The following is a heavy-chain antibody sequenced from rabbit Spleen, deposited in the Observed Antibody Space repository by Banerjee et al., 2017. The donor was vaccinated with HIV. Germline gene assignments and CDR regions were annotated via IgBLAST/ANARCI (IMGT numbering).Heavy chain of an antibody. CDR2: IYTINGST. D-gene: IGHD4-1*01. CDR3: LRDTYGGSSGWGWNYFDL. Sequence: QEQLEESGGGLVKPGGTLTLTCKASGIDFSNYYYMCWVRQAPGKGLELIAWIYTINGSTWYASWVNGRFTISSHNAQNTLYLELNSLTAADTATYFCLRDTYGGSSGWGWNYFDLWGPGTLVTVS. CDR1: GIDFSNYYY. J-gene: IGHJ4*01. V-gene: IGHV1S43*01.